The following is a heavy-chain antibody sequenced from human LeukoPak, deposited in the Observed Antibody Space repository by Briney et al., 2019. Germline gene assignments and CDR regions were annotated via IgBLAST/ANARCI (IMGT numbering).Heavy chain of an antibody. D-gene: IGHD2-21*01. CDR1: GYTFTGYF. CDR3: ARELRLGNCGLT. V-gene: IGHV1-2*06. Sequence: SVMVSCEASGYTFTGYFIHWVRQAPGQGLEYMGRINPNTGGTNYAQNFQGRVTMTRDTSISTAYMELSSLRFDDTAIYYCARELRLGNCGLTWGQGALVTVSS. CDR2: INPNTGGT. J-gene: IGHJ5*02.